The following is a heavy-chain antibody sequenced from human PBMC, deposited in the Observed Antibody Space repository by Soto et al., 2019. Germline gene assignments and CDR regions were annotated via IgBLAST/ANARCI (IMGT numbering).Heavy chain of an antibody. CDR2: TRNKANDYTT. CDR3: AAVPVNGGYQLSAFDI. V-gene: IGHV3-72*01. Sequence: PGGSLRLSCVASGFTVNNHCIDWVRQAPEKGLEWVGRTRNKANDYTTEYAASVKGRFTISRDDSKNSLYLQMNSLKTEDTAMYYCAAVPVNGGYQLSAFDIWGHGTMVTVSS. CDR1: GFTVNNHC. J-gene: IGHJ3*02. D-gene: IGHD2-2*01.